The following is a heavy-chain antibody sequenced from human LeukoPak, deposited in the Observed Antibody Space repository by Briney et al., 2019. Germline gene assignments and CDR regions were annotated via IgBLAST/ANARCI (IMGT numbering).Heavy chain of an antibody. CDR1: GGSFSGYY. J-gene: IGHJ4*02. CDR3: ARGGYCSSTSCYTRPYDY. CDR2: INHSGST. D-gene: IGHD2-2*02. V-gene: IGHV4-34*01. Sequence: PSETLSLTCAVYGGSFSGYYWSWIRQPPGEGLEWIGEINHSGSTNYNPSLKSRVTISVDTSKNQFSLKLSSVTAADTAVYYCARGGYCSSTSCYTRPYDYWGQGTLVTVSS.